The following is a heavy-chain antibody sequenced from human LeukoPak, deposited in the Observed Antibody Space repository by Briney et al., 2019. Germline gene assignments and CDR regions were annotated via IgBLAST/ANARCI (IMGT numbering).Heavy chain of an antibody. V-gene: IGHV3-23*01. J-gene: IGHJ6*02. CDR2: INGGPDDNT. Sequence: GGSLRLSCAASGFTFSSYGMSWVRQAPGKGLEWVSTINGGPDDNTYYADSVKGRFTISRDNSRNTLYLQMNSLRAEDTAIYFCAKDFAISLRFGEDYYGMDVWGQGTTVTDSS. CDR1: GFTFSSYG. CDR3: AKDFAISLRFGEDYYGMDV. D-gene: IGHD3-10*01.